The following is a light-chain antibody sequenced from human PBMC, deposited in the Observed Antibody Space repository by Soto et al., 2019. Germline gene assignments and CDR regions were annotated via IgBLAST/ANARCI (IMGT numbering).Light chain of an antibody. CDR2: KAC. V-gene: IGKV1-5*03. J-gene: IGKJ1*01. Sequence: DVQMTQSPSTLSASVGDKITITCRASQSVGRWLAWYQQKPGKAPEVLIYKACTLKYGVPSRFSGSGSGTEFSLTISSLQPDDFSTYLCQQYESQSTFGQGTKVEIK. CDR3: QQYESQST. CDR1: QSVGRW.